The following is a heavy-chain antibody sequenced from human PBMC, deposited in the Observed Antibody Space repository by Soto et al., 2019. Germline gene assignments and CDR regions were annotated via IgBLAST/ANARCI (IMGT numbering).Heavy chain of an antibody. D-gene: IGHD5-18*01. V-gene: IGHV4-59*08. CDR1: GGSISSYY. CDR2: IYYSGST. CDR3: ARLADTAMAVRDY. Sequence: SETLSLTCTVSGGSISSYYWSWIRQPPGKELEWIGNIYYSGSTYYNPSLKSRVTISVDTSKNQFSLKLSSVTAADTAVYYCARLADTAMAVRDYWGQGTLVTVSS. J-gene: IGHJ4*02.